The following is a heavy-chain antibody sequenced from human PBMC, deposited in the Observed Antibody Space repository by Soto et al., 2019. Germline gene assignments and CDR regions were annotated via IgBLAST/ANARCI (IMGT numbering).Heavy chain of an antibody. Sequence: SETLSLTCTVSGGSISSYYWSWIRQPPGKGLEWIGYIYYSGSTNYNPSLKSRVTISVDTSKNQFSLKLSSVTAADTAVYYCAREKADTDRRANAFDIWGQGTMVTVSS. V-gene: IGHV4-59*12. D-gene: IGHD4-17*01. CDR1: GGSISSYY. J-gene: IGHJ3*02. CDR3: AREKADTDRRANAFDI. CDR2: IYYSGST.